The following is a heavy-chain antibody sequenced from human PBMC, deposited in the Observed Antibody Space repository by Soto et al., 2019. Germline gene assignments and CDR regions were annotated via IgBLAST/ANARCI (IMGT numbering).Heavy chain of an antibody. CDR3: ARETPYCTSTSCSASYYYGMDV. J-gene: IGHJ6*02. CDR2: INHSGST. Sequence: SETLSLTCAVYGGSFSGYYWSWIRQPPGKGLEWIGEINHSGSTNYNPSLKSRVTISVDTSKNQFSLKMTSVTAAGTAVYYCARETPYCTSTSCSASYYYGMDVWGQGTTVTVSS. CDR1: GGSFSGYY. D-gene: IGHD2-2*01. V-gene: IGHV4-34*01.